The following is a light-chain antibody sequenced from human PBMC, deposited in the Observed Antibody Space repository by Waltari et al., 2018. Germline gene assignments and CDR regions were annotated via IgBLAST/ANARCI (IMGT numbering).Light chain of an antibody. CDR3: QQYYDYPIN. Sequence: DIQMTQSPSTVSASLGDRVTITCRASQNLNTFLSWYQQKPGAVPNLLIYDASTLERGVPSRLSGSGSGTHFTLTISGLQPDDFATYYCQQYYDYPINFGQGTRL. J-gene: IGKJ5*01. V-gene: IGKV1-5*01. CDR2: DAS. CDR1: QNLNTF.